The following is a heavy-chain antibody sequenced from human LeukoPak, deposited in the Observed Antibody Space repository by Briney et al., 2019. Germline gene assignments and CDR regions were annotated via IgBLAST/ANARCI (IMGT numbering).Heavy chain of an antibody. CDR2: IRYDGSNK. J-gene: IGHJ4*02. Sequence: PGGSLRLSCAASGFTFSSYGMHWVRQAPGKGLEWVAFIRYDGSNKYYADSVKGRFTISRDNSKNTLYLQMNSLRAEDTAVYYCAKDWDYYDSSGYSHWGQGTLGTVSS. D-gene: IGHD3-22*01. CDR1: GFTFSSYG. V-gene: IGHV3-30*02. CDR3: AKDWDYYDSSGYSH.